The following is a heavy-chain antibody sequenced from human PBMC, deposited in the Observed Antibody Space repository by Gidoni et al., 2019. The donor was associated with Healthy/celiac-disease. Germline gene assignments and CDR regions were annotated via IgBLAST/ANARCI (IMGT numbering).Heavy chain of an antibody. CDR3: ALGSSEWFDP. J-gene: IGHJ5*02. Sequence: QVQLQESGPGLVKPSEPLSLTCTVSGGSISSYYWSWIRQPPGKGLEWIGYIYYSGSTNYNPSLKSRVTFSVDTSKNQFSLKLSSVTAADTAVYYCALGSSEWFDPWGQGTLVTVSS. CDR1: GGSISSYY. CDR2: IYYSGST. V-gene: IGHV4-59*01. D-gene: IGHD3-10*01.